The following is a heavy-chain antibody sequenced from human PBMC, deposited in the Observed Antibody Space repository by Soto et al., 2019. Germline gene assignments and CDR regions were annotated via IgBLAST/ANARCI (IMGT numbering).Heavy chain of an antibody. CDR2: IWYDGSNK. J-gene: IGHJ4*02. CDR3: ARDRYSSGWYDLDY. V-gene: IGHV3-33*01. Sequence: LRLSCAASGFTFSSYGMHWVRQAPGKGLEWVAVIWYDGSNKYYADSVKGRFTISRDNSENTLYLQMNSLRAEDTAVYYCARDRYSSGWYDLDYWGQGTLVPVSS. D-gene: IGHD6-19*01. CDR1: GFTFSSYG.